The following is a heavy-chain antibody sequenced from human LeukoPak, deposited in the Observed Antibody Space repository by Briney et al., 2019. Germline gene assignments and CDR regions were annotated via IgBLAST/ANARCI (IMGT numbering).Heavy chain of an antibody. V-gene: IGHV3-43*02. J-gene: IGHJ4*02. D-gene: IGHD3-3*01. CDR2: ISGDGGST. CDR3: AKGRREYDFWSVYFDY. CDR1: GFTFDDYA. Sequence: GGSLRLSCAASGFTFDDYAMHWVRQAPGKGLEWVSLISGDGGSTYYADSVKGRFTISRDNSKNSLYLQMNSLRTEDTALYYCAKGRREYDFWSVYFDYWGQGTLVTVSS.